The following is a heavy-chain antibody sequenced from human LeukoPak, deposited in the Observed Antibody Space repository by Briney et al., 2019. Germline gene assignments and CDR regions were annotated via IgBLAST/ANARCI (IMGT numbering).Heavy chain of an antibody. CDR1: GFTFSGYG. D-gene: IGHD2-2*01. Sequence: GGSLRLSCAASGFTFSGYGMSWVRQAPGKGLEWVSAISGSGGSTYYADSVKGRFTISRDNSKNTLYLQMNSLRAEDTAVYYCAKDGAGSQSYCSSTSCYVDYWGQGTLVTVSS. CDR3: AKDGAGSQSYCSSTSCYVDY. J-gene: IGHJ4*02. CDR2: ISGSGGST. V-gene: IGHV3-23*01.